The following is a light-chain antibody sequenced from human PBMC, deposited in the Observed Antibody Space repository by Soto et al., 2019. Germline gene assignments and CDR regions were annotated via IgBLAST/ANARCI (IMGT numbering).Light chain of an antibody. J-gene: IGKJ1*01. CDR2: AAS. CDR3: QQSYSTHTWT. Sequence: DIKMTQSPSSLSASVGDRVTITCRASQSISSYLNWYQQKPGKAPKLLIYAASSLQSGVPSRFSGSGSGTDFTLTISSLQPEDFATYYCQQSYSTHTWTFGQGTKVEIK. CDR1: QSISSY. V-gene: IGKV1-39*01.